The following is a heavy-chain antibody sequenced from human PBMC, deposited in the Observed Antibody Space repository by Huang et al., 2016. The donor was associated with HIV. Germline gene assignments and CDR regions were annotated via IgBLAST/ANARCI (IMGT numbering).Heavy chain of an antibody. Sequence: QVQLQQSGPGLVKPSQTLSLTCAISGDSVSSDSGAWNWIRQSPSRGLEWLGRTYYRSKVYTNYAISVRSRITIKSDTSKNQFSLHLNSVTPEDTGVYYCTRGVRDFDSWGQGTLVTVSS. CDR2: TYYRSKVYT. CDR1: GDSVSSDSGA. CDR3: TRGVRDFDS. D-gene: IGHD3-3*01. J-gene: IGHJ4*02. V-gene: IGHV6-1*01.